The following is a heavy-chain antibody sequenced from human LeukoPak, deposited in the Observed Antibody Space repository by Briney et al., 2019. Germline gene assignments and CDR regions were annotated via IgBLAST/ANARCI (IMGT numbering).Heavy chain of an antibody. V-gene: IGHV1-69*13. CDR3: AREGGSQGVGP. CDR2: IIPIFGTA. CDR1: GGTFSSYA. J-gene: IGHJ5*02. Sequence: GASVKVSCKASGGTFSSYAISWARQAPGQGLEWMGGIIPIFGTANYAQKFQGRVTITADESTSTAYMELSSLRSEDTAVYYCAREGGSQGVGPWGQGTLVTVSS. D-gene: IGHD1-26*01.